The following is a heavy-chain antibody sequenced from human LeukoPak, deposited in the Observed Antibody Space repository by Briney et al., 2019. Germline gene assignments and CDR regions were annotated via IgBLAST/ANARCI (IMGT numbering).Heavy chain of an antibody. V-gene: IGHV4-59*01. CDR3: ARGGWYPESFQH. J-gene: IGHJ1*01. Sequence: SETLSLTCTVSGGSIFSYYWSWIRQPPGKGLEWMGYIYYSGSTNYNPSLKSRVTISVDTSKNQFSLKLSSVTAADTAVYYCARGGWYPESFQHWGQGALVTVSS. D-gene: IGHD6-19*01. CDR2: IYYSGST. CDR1: GGSIFSYY.